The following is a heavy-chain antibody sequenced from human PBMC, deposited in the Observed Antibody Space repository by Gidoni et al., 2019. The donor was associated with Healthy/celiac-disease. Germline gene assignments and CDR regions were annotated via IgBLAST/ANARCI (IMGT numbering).Heavy chain of an antibody. J-gene: IGHJ4*02. D-gene: IGHD5-12*01. CDR2: ISSSSSTI. Sequence: EVQLVESGGGLVQPGGSLRLSCAASGFTFSSYSMNWVRQAPGKGLEWVSYISSSSSTIYYADSVKGRFTISRDNAKNSLYLQMNSLRAEDTAVYYCARDGEIVATIEAVAGTFDYWGQGTLVTVSS. CDR3: ARDGEIVATIEAVAGTFDY. V-gene: IGHV3-48*01. CDR1: GFTFSSYS.